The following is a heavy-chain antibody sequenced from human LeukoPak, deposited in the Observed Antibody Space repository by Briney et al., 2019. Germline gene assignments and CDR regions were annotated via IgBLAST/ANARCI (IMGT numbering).Heavy chain of an antibody. CDR3: ARDPIVVVPAAGD. D-gene: IGHD2-15*01. Sequence: PGGSLRLSCAASGFTFSSYTMNWVRQAPGKGLEWVSSISSSPSYVFYADSVKGRFTSSRDDAKNSLYLQMSSLRAEDTAVYYCARDPIVVVPAAGDWGQGILAIVSS. CDR1: GFTFSSYT. CDR2: ISSSPSYV. V-gene: IGHV3-21*01. J-gene: IGHJ4*02.